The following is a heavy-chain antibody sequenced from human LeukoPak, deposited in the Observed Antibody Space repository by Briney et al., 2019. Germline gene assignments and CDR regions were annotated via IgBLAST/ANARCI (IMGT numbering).Heavy chain of an antibody. Sequence: GGSLRLSCRASEFTFGSFVMSWIRQAPGKGLEWVSTFAADGSTYYADSVKGRLTISRDNSKNTLYLQLNSLRAEDTAVYYCARRVCSSSSCQYHWFDPWGQGTLVTVSS. CDR2: FAADGST. J-gene: IGHJ5*02. CDR3: ARRVCSSSSCQYHWFDP. V-gene: IGHV3-23*01. CDR1: EFTFGSFV. D-gene: IGHD2-2*01.